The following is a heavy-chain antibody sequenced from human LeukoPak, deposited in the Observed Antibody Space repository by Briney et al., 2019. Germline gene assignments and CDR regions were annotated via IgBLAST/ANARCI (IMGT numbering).Heavy chain of an antibody. J-gene: IGHJ5*02. D-gene: IGHD6-13*01. CDR1: GYTFTSYY. Sequence: GASVKVSCKASGYTFTSYYMHRVRQAPGQGLEWMGIINPSGGSTSYAQKFQGRVTMTRDTSTSTVYMELSSLRSEDTAVYYCARDLGVHSSSWYTWFDPWGQGTLVTVSS. CDR2: INPSGGST. CDR3: ARDLGVHSSSWYTWFDP. V-gene: IGHV1-46*01.